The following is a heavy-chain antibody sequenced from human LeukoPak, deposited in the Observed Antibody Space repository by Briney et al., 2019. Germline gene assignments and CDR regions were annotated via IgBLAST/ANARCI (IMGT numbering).Heavy chain of an antibody. Sequence: ASVKVSCKASGYTFTSYDINWVRQATGQGLEWMGWMNPNSGNTGYAQKFQGRVTMTRNTSISTANMELSSLRSEDTAVYYCARKKWLRFSTNWFDPWGQGTLVTVSS. CDR1: GYTFTSYD. D-gene: IGHD5-12*01. V-gene: IGHV1-8*01. CDR3: ARKKWLRFSTNWFDP. CDR2: MNPNSGNT. J-gene: IGHJ5*02.